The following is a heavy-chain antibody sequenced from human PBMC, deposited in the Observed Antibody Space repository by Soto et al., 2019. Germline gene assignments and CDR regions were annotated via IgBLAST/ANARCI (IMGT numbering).Heavy chain of an antibody. CDR3: ASDFHYDPSGEANH. Sequence: QVQLVQSGAEVKKPGCSVKVSCKASGGTFSSYTISWVRQAPGQGLEWMGKIIPILGTANYAQKFQGRVTITADKSTSTAYMEMSSLRSEDTAVYYCASDFHYDPSGEANHWGQGTLVTVSS. CDR2: IIPILGTA. J-gene: IGHJ5*02. V-gene: IGHV1-69*08. CDR1: GGTFSSYT. D-gene: IGHD3-22*01.